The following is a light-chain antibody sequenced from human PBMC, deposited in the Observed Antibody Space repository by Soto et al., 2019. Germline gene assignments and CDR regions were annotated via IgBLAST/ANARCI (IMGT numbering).Light chain of an antibody. CDR1: QNVDNTY. Sequence: EIVLTQSPGTLSLSPGETASLSCRASQNVDNTYLAWYQQKPGLPPTLLIYATSTRAAGIPDRFSGSGSGTDFTLTIDRLELEDFAVYYCQQRSNWPPAITFGQGTRLEIK. CDR3: QQRSNWPPAIT. V-gene: IGKV3D-20*02. CDR2: ATS. J-gene: IGKJ5*01.